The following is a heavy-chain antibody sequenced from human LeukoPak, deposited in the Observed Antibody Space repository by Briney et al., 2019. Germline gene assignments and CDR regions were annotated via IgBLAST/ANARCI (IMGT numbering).Heavy chain of an antibody. CDR1: GYTFTSYG. D-gene: IGHD6-13*01. J-gene: IGHJ6*03. V-gene: IGHV1-18*01. CDR3: ARSNWYGEGYYYYMDV. Sequence: ASVKVSCKASGYTFTSYGISWVRQAPGQGLEWMGWISAYNGNTNYVQKLQGRVTMTTDTSTSTAYMELRSLRSDDTAVYYCARSNWYGEGYYYYMDVWGKGTTVTVSS. CDR2: ISAYNGNT.